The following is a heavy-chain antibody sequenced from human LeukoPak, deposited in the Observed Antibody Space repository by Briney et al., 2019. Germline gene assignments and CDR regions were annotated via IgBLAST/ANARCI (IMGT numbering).Heavy chain of an antibody. Sequence: SETLSLTCAVYGGSFSGYYWSWIRQPPGKGLEWIGEINHSGSTNYNPSLKSRVTISVDTSKNQFSLKLSSVTPEDTAVYYCAELGITMIGGVWGKGTTVTISS. D-gene: IGHD3-10*02. CDR2: INHSGST. CDR3: AELGITMIGGV. V-gene: IGHV4-34*01. J-gene: IGHJ6*04. CDR1: GGSFSGYY.